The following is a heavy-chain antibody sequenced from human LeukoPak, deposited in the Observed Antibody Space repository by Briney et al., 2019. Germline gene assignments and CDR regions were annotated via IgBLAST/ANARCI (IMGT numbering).Heavy chain of an antibody. D-gene: IGHD1-26*01. Sequence: ASVKVSCKASGYTFTGYYMHWVRQAPGQGLEWMGWINPNSGGTNYAQKFQGRVTMTRDTSISTAYMELSRLRSDDTAVYYCARGRAEVGATDFDYWGQGTLVTVSS. CDR3: ARGRAEVGATDFDY. V-gene: IGHV1-2*02. CDR1: GYTFTGYY. J-gene: IGHJ4*02. CDR2: INPNSGGT.